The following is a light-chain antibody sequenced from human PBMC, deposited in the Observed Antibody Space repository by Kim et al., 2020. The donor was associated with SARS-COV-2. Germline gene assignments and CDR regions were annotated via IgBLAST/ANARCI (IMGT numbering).Light chain of an antibody. CDR2: NNN. CDR3: AAWDDNVDGWV. Sequence: QSVLTQPPSASGTPGQRVTISCSGSSSNIGSDTVNWYQHLPGTAPKLLIYNNNQRPSGVPDRFSGSKSGTSASLAISGLQYEDEADYYCAAWDDNVDGWVFGGGTQLTVL. J-gene: IGLJ3*02. V-gene: IGLV1-44*01. CDR1: SSNIGSDT.